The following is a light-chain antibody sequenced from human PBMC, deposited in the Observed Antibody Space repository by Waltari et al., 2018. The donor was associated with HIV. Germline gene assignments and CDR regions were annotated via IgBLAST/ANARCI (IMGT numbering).Light chain of an antibody. J-gene: IGLJ3*02. CDR2: RNN. CDR1: SSNIGSND. Sequence: QSVLTQPPSTSGTPGQRVTISCSGSSSNIGSNDLYSYQQLPGTAPKLLIYRNNQRPSGVPDRFSGSKSGTSASLAISGLRSEDEADYYCAAWDDSLSGWVFGGGTKLTVL. CDR3: AAWDDSLSGWV. V-gene: IGLV1-47*01.